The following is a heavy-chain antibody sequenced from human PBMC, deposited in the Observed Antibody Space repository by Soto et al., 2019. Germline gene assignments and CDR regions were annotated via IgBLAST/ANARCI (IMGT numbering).Heavy chain of an antibody. CDR3: ARRSSSSLGSLFDP. Sequence: SETLSLTCTVSGGSISSSTYYWDWIRQPPGKGLEWIGAMYYTGNKNYNPSLESRVTMSVDTSKNQFSLKLSSVTHTDTAVYYCARRSSSSLGSLFDPWGRGILVTVSS. J-gene: IGHJ5*02. D-gene: IGHD6-6*01. CDR1: GGSISSSTYY. V-gene: IGHV4-39*01. CDR2: MYYTGNK.